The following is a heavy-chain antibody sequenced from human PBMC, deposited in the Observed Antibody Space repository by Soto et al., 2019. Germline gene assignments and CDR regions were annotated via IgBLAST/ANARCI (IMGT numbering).Heavy chain of an antibody. V-gene: IGHV3-49*03. CDR1: GFTFGDYA. CDR2: IRSKAYGGTT. Sequence: GGSLRLSCTASGFTFGDYATNWFRQAPGKGLEWVGFIRSKAYGGTTEYAASVKGRFTISRDDSKSIAYLQMNSLRTEDTAVYYCTRENLPYYYDNNGPSTSGYWGQGTLVTVSS. J-gene: IGHJ4*02. D-gene: IGHD3-22*01. CDR3: TRENLPYYYDNNGPSTSGY.